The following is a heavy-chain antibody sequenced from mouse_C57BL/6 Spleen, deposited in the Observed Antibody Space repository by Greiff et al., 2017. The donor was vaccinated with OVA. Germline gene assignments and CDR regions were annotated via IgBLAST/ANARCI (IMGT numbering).Heavy chain of an antibody. CDR3: ARWYDYDGGRGFGY. J-gene: IGHJ2*01. CDR2: IDPNSGGT. CDR1: GYTFTSYW. V-gene: IGHV1-72*01. Sequence: QVQLKQPGAELVKPGASVKLSCKASGYTFTSYWMHWVKQRPGRGLEWIGRIDPNSGGTKYNEKFKSKATLTVDKPSSTAYMQRSSLTSEDSAVYYCARWYDYDGGRGFGYWGQGTTLTVAS. D-gene: IGHD2-4*01.